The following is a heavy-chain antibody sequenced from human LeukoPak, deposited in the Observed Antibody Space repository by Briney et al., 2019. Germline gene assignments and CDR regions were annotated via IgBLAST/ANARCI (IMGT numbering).Heavy chain of an antibody. V-gene: IGHV4-39*01. Sequence: KSSETLSLTCTVSGDSIRSSSYYWGWIRQPPGKGLEWIGSIYYTGNSNYNSSLKNRVTISIDISKNQFSLKLSSATATDTAVYYCARQGFFLTAFLSSDSWFDPWGPGTLVTVSS. J-gene: IGHJ5*02. CDR1: GDSIRSSSYY. D-gene: IGHD3-10*01. CDR2: IYYTGNS. CDR3: ARQGFFLTAFLSSDSWFDP.